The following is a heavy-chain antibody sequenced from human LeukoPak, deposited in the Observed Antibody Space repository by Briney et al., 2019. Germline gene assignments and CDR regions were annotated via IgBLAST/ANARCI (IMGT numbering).Heavy chain of an antibody. J-gene: IGHJ6*03. CDR2: MNPNSGNT. CDR1: GYTITSYD. Sequence: ASVKVSCKASGYTITSYDINWVRQATGQGLEWMGWMNPNSGNTGYAQKFQGRVTMTRNTSISTAYMELSSLRSEDTAVYYCARNHYSSSWYDPYYYDMDVWGKGTTVTVSS. D-gene: IGHD6-13*01. CDR3: ARNHYSSSWYDPYYYDMDV. V-gene: IGHV1-8*01.